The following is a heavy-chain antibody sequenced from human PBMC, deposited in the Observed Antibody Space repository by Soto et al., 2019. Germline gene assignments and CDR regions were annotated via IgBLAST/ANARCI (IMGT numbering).Heavy chain of an antibody. D-gene: IGHD6-19*01. J-gene: IGHJ3*02. CDR3: ARDRSSGWDHDAFDI. CDR1: GYTFTSYG. V-gene: IGHV1-18*01. CDR2: ISAYNGNT. Sequence: QVQLVQSGAEVKKPGASVKVSCKASGYTFTSYGISWVRQAPGHGLERMGWISAYNGNTNYAQKLQGRVTMTTDTSTSTAYMELRSLRSDDTAVYYCARDRSSGWDHDAFDIWGQGTMVTVSS.